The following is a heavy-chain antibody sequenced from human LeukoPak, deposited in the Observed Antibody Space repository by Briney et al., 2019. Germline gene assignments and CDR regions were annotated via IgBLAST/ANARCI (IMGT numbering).Heavy chain of an antibody. Sequence: GGSLRLSCAASGFAFSSYVMSWVRQAPGKGLDWVSTISGSGGSSYYADSVKGRFTISRDNSKNTLYLQMNSLRAEDTAVYYCSLWTRFDYWGQGTLVTVSS. CDR3: SLWTRFDY. D-gene: IGHD1-1*01. CDR2: ISGSGGSS. V-gene: IGHV3-23*01. J-gene: IGHJ4*02. CDR1: GFAFSSYV.